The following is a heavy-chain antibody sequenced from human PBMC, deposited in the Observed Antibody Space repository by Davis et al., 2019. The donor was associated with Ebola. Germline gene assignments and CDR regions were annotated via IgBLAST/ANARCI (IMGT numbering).Heavy chain of an antibody. Sequence: GESLKISCAASGFTFSSYAMHWVRQAPGKGLEWVAVISYDGSNKYYADSVKGRFTISRDNSKNTLYLQMNSLRAEDTAVYYCAGDRISMVRGVTHAVTYYYYYGMDVWGQGTTVTVSS. D-gene: IGHD3-10*01. CDR3: AGDRISMVRGVTHAVTYYYYYGMDV. CDR2: ISYDGSNK. J-gene: IGHJ6*02. V-gene: IGHV3-30*04. CDR1: GFTFSSYA.